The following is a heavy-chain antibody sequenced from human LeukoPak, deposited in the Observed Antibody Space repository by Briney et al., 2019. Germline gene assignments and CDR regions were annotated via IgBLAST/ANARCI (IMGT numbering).Heavy chain of an antibody. Sequence: PSQTLSLTCAVYGGSFSGYYWSWIRQPPGKGLEWIGEINHSGSTNYNPSLKSRVTISVDMSKNQFSLKLSSVTAADTAVYYCARGPPAKPGTGYYYGMDVWGQGTTVTVSS. D-gene: IGHD2-2*01. CDR2: INHSGST. CDR3: ARGPPAKPGTGYYYGMDV. V-gene: IGHV4-34*01. CDR1: GGSFSGYY. J-gene: IGHJ6*02.